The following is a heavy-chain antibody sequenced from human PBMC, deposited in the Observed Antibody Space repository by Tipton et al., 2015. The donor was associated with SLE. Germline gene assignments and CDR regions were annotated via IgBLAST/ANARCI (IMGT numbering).Heavy chain of an antibody. J-gene: IGHJ4*02. CDR2: INHSGST. CDR3: ARDKVTETRRPFYFGY. D-gene: IGHD2-21*02. Sequence: TLSLTCTVSSGSISSSRYYWGWIRQPPGKGLEWIGEINHSGSTNYNPSLKSRVTISIDTSKNQFSLKLSSVTAADMAVYYCARDKVTETRRPFYFGYWSQGTLVTGSS. CDR1: SGSISSSRYY. V-gene: IGHV4-39*07.